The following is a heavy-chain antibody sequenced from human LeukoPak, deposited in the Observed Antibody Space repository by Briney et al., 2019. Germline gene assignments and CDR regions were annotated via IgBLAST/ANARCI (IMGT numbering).Heavy chain of an antibody. V-gene: IGHV3-23*01. CDR1: GFTFSIYA. J-gene: IGHJ4*02. D-gene: IGHD6-19*01. CDR2: ISGSGGRT. Sequence: GGSLRLSCAASGFTFSIYAMSWVRQAPGKGLEWVSTISGSGGRTYYADSVKGRFILSRDNSKNTLSLQLNSLRAEDTAIYYCAKGARIAVTGTRVFFDYWGQGTLVTVSS. CDR3: AKGARIAVTGTRVFFDY.